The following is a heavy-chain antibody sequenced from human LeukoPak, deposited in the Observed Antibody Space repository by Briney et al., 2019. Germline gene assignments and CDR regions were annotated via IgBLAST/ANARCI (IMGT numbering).Heavy chain of an antibody. CDR2: IYYSGST. CDR1: GGSISSHY. Sequence: SETLSLTCTVSGGSISSHYWSWIRQPPGKGLEWIGYIYYSGSTNYNPSLKSRVTISVDTSKNQFSLKLSSVTAADTAVYYCARARAINEYSYGHNWFDPWGQGTLVTVSS. J-gene: IGHJ5*02. V-gene: IGHV4-59*11. CDR3: ARARAINEYSYGHNWFDP. D-gene: IGHD5-18*01.